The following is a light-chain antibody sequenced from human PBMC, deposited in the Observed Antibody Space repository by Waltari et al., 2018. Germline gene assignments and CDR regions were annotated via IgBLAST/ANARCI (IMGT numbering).Light chain of an antibody. CDR1: SNDVGGYGY. Sequence: QSALTQPAFVSGSPGQSITISCTGTSNDVGGYGYVSWYQQDPGKAPQLVIYDFSYRASGISTRFSGSKSGNTASLTISGLQAEDEADYYCSSHTSTVPHVFGTGTRVTVV. CDR3: SSHTSTVPHV. CDR2: DFS. V-gene: IGLV2-14*01. J-gene: IGLJ1*01.